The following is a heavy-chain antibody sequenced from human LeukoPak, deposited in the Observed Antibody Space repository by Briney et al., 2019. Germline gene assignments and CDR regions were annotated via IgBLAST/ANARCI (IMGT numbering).Heavy chain of an antibody. CDR2: IYYSGST. CDR3: ARVQPWDYYYMDV. V-gene: IGHV4-59*01. D-gene: IGHD1-26*01. J-gene: IGHJ6*03. CDR1: GGSISSYY. Sequence: PSETLSLTCTVSGGSISSYYWSWIRQPPGKGLEWIGYIYYSGSTNYNPSLKSRVTISVDTSKNQFSLKLSSVTAADTAVYYCARVQPWDYYYMDVWGKGTTVTVSS.